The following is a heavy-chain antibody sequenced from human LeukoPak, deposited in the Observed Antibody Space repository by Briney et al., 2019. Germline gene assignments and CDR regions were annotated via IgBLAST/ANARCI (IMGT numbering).Heavy chain of an antibody. Sequence: PGGSLRLSCAASGFTFSDYYMSWIRQAPGKGLEWVSYISSSGSTIYYADSVKGRFTISRDNAKNSLYLQMNSLRAEDTAVYYCARDVSDYYDSSGYYYYYYGMDVWGQGTTVTASS. CDR2: ISSSGSTI. CDR3: ARDVSDYYDSSGYYYYYYGMDV. D-gene: IGHD3-22*01. V-gene: IGHV3-11*01. J-gene: IGHJ6*02. CDR1: GFTFSDYY.